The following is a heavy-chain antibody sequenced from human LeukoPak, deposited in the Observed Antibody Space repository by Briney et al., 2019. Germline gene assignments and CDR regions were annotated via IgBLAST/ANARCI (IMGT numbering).Heavy chain of an antibody. CDR1: GGSISSSNW. Sequence: SGTLSLTCAVSGGSISSSNWWSWVRQPPGKGLEWLGEIYYSGSTNYNPSLKSRVTISVDKSKNQFSLKLSSVTAADTAVYYCARVRVGIAAAGIDYWGQGTLVTVSS. CDR2: IYYSGST. V-gene: IGHV4-4*02. D-gene: IGHD6-13*01. J-gene: IGHJ4*02. CDR3: ARVRVGIAAAGIDY.